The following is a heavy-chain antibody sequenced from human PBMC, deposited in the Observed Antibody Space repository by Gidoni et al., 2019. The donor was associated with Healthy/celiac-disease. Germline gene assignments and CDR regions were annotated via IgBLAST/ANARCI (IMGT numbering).Heavy chain of an antibody. Sequence: QVQLVGSGGGVVQPGRSLRLSCAASGFTFSSYAMHWVRQAPGKGLEWVAVISYDGSNKYYADSVKGRFTISRDNSKNTLYLQMNSLRAEDTAVYYCARVSGYDYWGQGTLVTVSS. J-gene: IGHJ4*02. CDR2: ISYDGSNK. CDR3: ARVSGYDY. V-gene: IGHV3-30-3*01. CDR1: GFTFSSYA. D-gene: IGHD5-12*01.